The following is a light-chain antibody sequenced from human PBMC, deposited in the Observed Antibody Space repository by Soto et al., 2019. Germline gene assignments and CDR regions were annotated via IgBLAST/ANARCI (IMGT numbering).Light chain of an antibody. Sequence: DIQLTQSPSSVSASIGDRVTISCRASQSIYKRLVWYQQKPGKAPKLLIYAASSLQSGVPSRFSGSGYGTEFTLTISSLQPEDSATYYCQQADSFPLTFGGGTEVAI. CDR1: QSIYKR. V-gene: IGKV1-12*01. J-gene: IGKJ4*01. CDR3: QQADSFPLT. CDR2: AAS.